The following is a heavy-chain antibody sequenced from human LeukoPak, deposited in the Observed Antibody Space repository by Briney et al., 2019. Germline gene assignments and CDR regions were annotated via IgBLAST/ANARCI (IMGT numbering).Heavy chain of an antibody. Sequence: GGSLRLSCAASGFTFSTYALNWVRQAPGKGLEWVAFIRYDGSNKYYADSVKGRFTISRDNSKNTLYLQMNSLRAEDTAVYYCANSLYSSGWFDYWGQGTLVTVSS. CDR3: ANSLYSSGWFDY. CDR1: GFTFSTYA. CDR2: IRYDGSNK. D-gene: IGHD6-19*01. V-gene: IGHV3-30*02. J-gene: IGHJ4*02.